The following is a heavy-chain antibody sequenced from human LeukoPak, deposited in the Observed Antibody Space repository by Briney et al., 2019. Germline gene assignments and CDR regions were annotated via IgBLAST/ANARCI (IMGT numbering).Heavy chain of an antibody. CDR1: GFTFSSYA. CDR3: ARSVVTYHDAFDI. Sequence: GGSLRPSCAASGFTFSSYAMPWVRQAPGKGLEWVAVISYDGSNKYYADSVKGRFTISRDNSKNTLYLQMNSLRAEDTAVYYCARSVVTYHDAFDIWGQGTMVTVSS. J-gene: IGHJ3*02. CDR2: ISYDGSNK. V-gene: IGHV3-30-3*01. D-gene: IGHD2-21*02.